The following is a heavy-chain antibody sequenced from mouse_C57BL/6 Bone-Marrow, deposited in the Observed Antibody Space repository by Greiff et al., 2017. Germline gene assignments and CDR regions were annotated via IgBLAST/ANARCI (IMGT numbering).Heavy chain of an antibody. CDR1: DSEVFPIAY. CDR2: ILPSIGRT. D-gene: IGHD1-1*01. Sequence: QVQLQHPVPALLIPFPSLTLSFKDFDSEVFPIAYMSWVRQKPGHGFEWIGGILPSIGRTIYGEKFEDKATLDADTLSNTAYLELNSLTSEDSAIYYCARRYYGSSPRWYFDVWGTGTTVTVSS. CDR3: ARRYYGSSPRWYFDV. V-gene: IGHV15-2*01. J-gene: IGHJ1*03.